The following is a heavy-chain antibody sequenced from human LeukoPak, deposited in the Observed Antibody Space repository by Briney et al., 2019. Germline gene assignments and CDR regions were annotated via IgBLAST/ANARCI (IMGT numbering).Heavy chain of an antibody. CDR1: GGSISSGDYY. Sequence: SQTLSLTCTVPGGSISSGDYYWSWIRQPPGKGLEWIGYIYYSGSTYYNPFLKSRVTISVDTSKNQFSLKLSSLTAADTAVYYCARGVVVVVAATRGIFEAFDIWGQGTMVTVSS. D-gene: IGHD2-15*01. CDR3: ARGVVVVVAATRGIFEAFDI. J-gene: IGHJ3*02. CDR2: IYYSGST. V-gene: IGHV4-30-4*01.